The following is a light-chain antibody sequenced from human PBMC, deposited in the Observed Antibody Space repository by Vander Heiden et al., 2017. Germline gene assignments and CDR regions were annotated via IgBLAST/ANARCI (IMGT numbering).Light chain of an antibody. V-gene: IGKV3D-15*01. CDR3: LQYEKWPPLT. CDR2: GIL. CDR1: EKVSTN. Sequence: EVVMTQSPGTLSVSPGETATISCRASEKVSTNLAWYQQKPGQAPRLLIYGILTRATGTPAKFSGDMSGTDFTLTISSLQSEDVAVYYCLQYEKWPPLTFGGGTTVEIK. J-gene: IGKJ4*01.